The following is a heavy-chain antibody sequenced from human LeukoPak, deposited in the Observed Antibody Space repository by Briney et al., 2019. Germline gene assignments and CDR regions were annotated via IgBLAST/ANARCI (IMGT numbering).Heavy chain of an antibody. D-gene: IGHD5-24*01. CDR3: AKVRDRRDGYNFYFYYYMDV. CDR2: IKQDGSDK. J-gene: IGHJ6*03. CDR1: GFTFGDYW. Sequence: RGYLRLSCAASGFTFGDYWMNWVRQAPGKALEWVANIKQDGSDKAYVDSVRGRFTISRDNAKNSLYLQMNSLRAEDTAVYYCAKVRDRRDGYNFYFYYYMDVWGKGTTVTVSS. V-gene: IGHV3-7*01.